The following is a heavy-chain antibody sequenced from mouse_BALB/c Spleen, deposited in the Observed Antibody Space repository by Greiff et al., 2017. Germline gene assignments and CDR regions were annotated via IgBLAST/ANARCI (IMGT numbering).Heavy chain of an antibody. J-gene: IGHJ4*01. V-gene: IGHV1-18*01. Sequence: EVKLMESGPELVKPGASVKIPCKASGYTFTDYNMDWVKQSHGKSLEWIGDINPNNGGTIYNQKFKGKATLTVDKSSSTAYMELRSLTSEDTAVYYCARNLLRYYAMDYWGQGTSVTVSS. D-gene: IGHD1-1*01. CDR1: GYTFTDYN. CDR2: INPNNGGT. CDR3: ARNLLRYYAMDY.